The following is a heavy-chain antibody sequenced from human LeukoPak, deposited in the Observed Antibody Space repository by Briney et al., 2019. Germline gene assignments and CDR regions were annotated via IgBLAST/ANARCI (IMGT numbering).Heavy chain of an antibody. Sequence: ASVKVSCKASGYTFTSYGISWVRQAPGQGLEWMGRISAYNDNTNYAQKFQGRVTIAADKSTSTAYMELSSLRSEDTAVYYCARDVDGSGSYLDYWGQGTLVTVSS. J-gene: IGHJ4*02. V-gene: IGHV1-18*01. CDR2: ISAYNDNT. CDR3: ARDVDGSGSYLDY. D-gene: IGHD3-10*01. CDR1: GYTFTSYG.